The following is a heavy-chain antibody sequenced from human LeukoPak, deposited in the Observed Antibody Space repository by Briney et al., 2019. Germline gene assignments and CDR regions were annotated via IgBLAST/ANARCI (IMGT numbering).Heavy chain of an antibody. CDR1: GGSITSSNW. D-gene: IGHD1-14*01. CDR2: RYHTGDS. CDR3: ARDRPQAPWYYFDY. V-gene: IGHV4-4*02. Sequence: PSGTLSLTCAVSGGSITSSNWWSLVRPPPGKGLEWIGERYHTGDSYYNPSLKSRLTISIDKSKNQFSLRLTSVTAADTAVYYCARDRPQAPWYYFDYWGQGRLVTVSS. J-gene: IGHJ4*02.